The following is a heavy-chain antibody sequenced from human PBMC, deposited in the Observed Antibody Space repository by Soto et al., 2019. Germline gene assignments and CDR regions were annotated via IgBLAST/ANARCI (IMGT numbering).Heavy chain of an antibody. V-gene: IGHV3-30-3*01. CDR2: ISYDGSNK. CDR1: GFTFSSYA. J-gene: IGHJ4*02. Sequence: GGSLRLSCAASGFTFSSYAMHWVRQAPGKGLERVAVISYDGSNKYYADSVKGRFTISRDNSKNTLYLQMNSLRAEDTAVYYCASLARYCSGGSCYGSVRDFDYWGQGTLVTVSS. CDR3: ASLARYCSGGSCYGSVRDFDY. D-gene: IGHD2-15*01.